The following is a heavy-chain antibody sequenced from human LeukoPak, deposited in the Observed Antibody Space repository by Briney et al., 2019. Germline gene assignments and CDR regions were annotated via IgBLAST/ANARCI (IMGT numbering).Heavy chain of an antibody. CDR2: ISGSGGST. CDR3: AKHFGDYVWGSYRAYYFDY. Sequence: GGSLRLSCAAPGFTFRSYTMSWVRQAPGKGLEWVSAISGSGGSTYYADSVKGRFTISRDNSKNTLYLQMNSLRAEDTAVYYCAKHFGDYVWGSYRAYYFDYWGQGTLVTVSS. D-gene: IGHD3-16*02. V-gene: IGHV3-23*01. J-gene: IGHJ4*02. CDR1: GFTFRSYT.